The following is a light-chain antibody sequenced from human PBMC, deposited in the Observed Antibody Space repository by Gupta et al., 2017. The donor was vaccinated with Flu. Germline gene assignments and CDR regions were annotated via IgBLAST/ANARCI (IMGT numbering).Light chain of an antibody. Sequence: VTLGQPASISCRSSQGLVYSDGNTYVHLFQQRPGQSPRRLIYQVSYRDSGVPDRFSGSGSGTDFTLKISRVEAEDVGIYFCMQGAHWPWAFGQGTTVEIK. CDR1: QGLVYSDGNTY. CDR2: QVS. CDR3: MQGAHWPWA. V-gene: IGKV2-30*01. J-gene: IGKJ1*01.